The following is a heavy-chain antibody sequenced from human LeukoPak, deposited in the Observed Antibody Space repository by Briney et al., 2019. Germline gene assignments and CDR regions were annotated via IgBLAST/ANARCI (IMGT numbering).Heavy chain of an antibody. J-gene: IGHJ3*02. Sequence: PGGSLRLSCGASGFTLNIYGMGWVRQAPGKGLEWISGISGSGGSTYYADSVRGRFTISRDNSRNTLYLQMNSLRAEDTALYYCVKGCIRELPRGGFDIWGQGTMVTVSS. CDR3: VKGCIRELPRGGFDI. CDR2: ISGSGGST. D-gene: IGHD1-7*01. CDR1: GFTLNIYG. V-gene: IGHV3-23*01.